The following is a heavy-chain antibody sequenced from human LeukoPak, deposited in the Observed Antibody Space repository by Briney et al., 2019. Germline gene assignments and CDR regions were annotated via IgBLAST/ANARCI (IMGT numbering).Heavy chain of an antibody. CDR1: GFTFSSYG. D-gene: IGHD2-2*01. CDR3: AKEVVPAAYYYGMDV. Sequence: PGGSLRLSCAASGFTFSSYGMHWVRQAPGKGLEWVAVISYDGSNKYYADSVKGRFTISRDNSKNTLYLQMNSLRAEDTAVYYCAKEVVPAAYYYGMDVWGQGTTVTVSS. CDR2: ISYDGSNK. J-gene: IGHJ6*02. V-gene: IGHV3-30*18.